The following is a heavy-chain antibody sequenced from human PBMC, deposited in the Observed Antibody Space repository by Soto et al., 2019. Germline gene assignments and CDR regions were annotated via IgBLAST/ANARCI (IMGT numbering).Heavy chain of an antibody. V-gene: IGHV4-59*12. CDR3: ARGEPGIQLWLRANWFDP. J-gene: IGHJ5*02. CDR1: GGSTGDYN. D-gene: IGHD5-18*01. Sequence: PSATPSPTCDVCGGSTGDYNIGRARQSEREGLEFLGSVYYSGGTYYNPSLKSRVTISVDTSKNQFSLKLSSVTAADTAVYYCARGEPGIQLWLRANWFDPWGQGNLVTVSS. CDR2: VYYSGGT.